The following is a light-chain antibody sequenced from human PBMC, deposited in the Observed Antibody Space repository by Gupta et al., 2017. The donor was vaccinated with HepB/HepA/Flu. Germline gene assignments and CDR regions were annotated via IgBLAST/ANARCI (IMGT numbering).Light chain of an antibody. CDR3: QVWDSSSDRGV. Sequence: SFVLTQPPSVSVAPGQTARIARGGNHIASKAVHWYQPKPGQAPVLVVNDDSDRPSGIPERFSGSNSGNTATLSISRVEAGDEADYYCQVWDSSSDRGVFGGGTKLTVL. V-gene: IGLV3-21*02. CDR1: HIASKA. CDR2: DDS. J-gene: IGLJ3*02.